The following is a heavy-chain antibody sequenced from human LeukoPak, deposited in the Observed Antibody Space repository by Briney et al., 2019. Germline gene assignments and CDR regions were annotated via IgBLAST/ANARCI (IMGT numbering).Heavy chain of an antibody. CDR1: GGSITSGGYY. D-gene: IGHD2-15*01. CDR2: IYYSGST. CDR3: AGTPQGYCSGGSCNWFDP. J-gene: IGHJ5*02. Sequence: SETLSLTCTVSGGSITSGGYYWSWIRQLPGKGLEWIGYIYYSGSTYYNPSLKSRVTISVDTFKNQFSLKLSSVTAADTAVYYCAGTPQGYCSGGSCNWFDPWGQGTLVTVSS. V-gene: IGHV4-31*03.